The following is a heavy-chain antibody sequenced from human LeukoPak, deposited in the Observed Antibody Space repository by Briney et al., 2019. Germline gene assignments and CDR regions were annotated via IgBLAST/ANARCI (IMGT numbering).Heavy chain of an antibody. D-gene: IGHD3-3*01. J-gene: IGHJ4*02. Sequence: GGSLRLSCAASGYTFSSYAMSWVRQAPGKGLEWVSAISGSGGSTYYADSVKGRFTISRDNSKNTLYLQMYSLRADDTAVYYCAKSRGNYDFWSAFDYWGQGTLVTVSS. CDR2: ISGSGGST. CDR3: AKSRGNYDFWSAFDY. V-gene: IGHV3-23*01. CDR1: GYTFSSYA.